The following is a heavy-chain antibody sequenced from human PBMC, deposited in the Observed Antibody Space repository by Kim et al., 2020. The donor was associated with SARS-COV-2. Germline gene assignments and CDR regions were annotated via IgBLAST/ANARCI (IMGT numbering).Heavy chain of an antibody. J-gene: IGHJ5*02. D-gene: IGHD3-22*01. CDR3: ARGTDRINYYDSSGLYNWFDP. CDR2: IYYSGST. V-gene: IGHV4-31*03. Sequence: SETLSLTCTVSGGSISSGGYYWSWIRQHPGKGLEWIGYIYYSGSTYYNPSLKSRVTISVDTSKNQFSLKLSSVTAADTAVYYCARGTDRINYYDSSGLYNWFDPWGQGTLVTVSS. CDR1: GGSISSGGYY.